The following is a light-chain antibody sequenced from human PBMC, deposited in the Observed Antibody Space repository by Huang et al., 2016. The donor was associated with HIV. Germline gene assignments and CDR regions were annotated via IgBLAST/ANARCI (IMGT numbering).Light chain of an antibody. CDR1: QDISSF. J-gene: IGKJ3*01. CDR3: QHLNDTFT. Sequence: IQLTQSPSSLSASIGDTGTITCRASQDISSFLAWDQQKTGKAPKLLMYTASTLQRGVPSRFSGNGAGTDFTLSISSLQPEDSATYYCQHLNDTFTFGPGTKVDIK. CDR2: TAS. V-gene: IGKV1-9*01.